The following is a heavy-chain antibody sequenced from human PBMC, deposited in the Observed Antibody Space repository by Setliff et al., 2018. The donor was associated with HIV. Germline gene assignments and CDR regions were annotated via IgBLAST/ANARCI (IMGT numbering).Heavy chain of an antibody. Sequence: ASVKVSCKASGYIFTSYDINWVRQATGQGLEWMGWMNPNSGNTGYAQKLQGRVTITRNTSINTAYMELSSLRSEDTAVYYCASSHTGYSSSSGAFDIWGQGTMVTVSS. J-gene: IGHJ3*02. CDR3: ASSHTGYSSSSGAFDI. CDR2: MNPNSGNT. CDR1: GYIFTSYD. V-gene: IGHV1-8*03. D-gene: IGHD6-6*01.